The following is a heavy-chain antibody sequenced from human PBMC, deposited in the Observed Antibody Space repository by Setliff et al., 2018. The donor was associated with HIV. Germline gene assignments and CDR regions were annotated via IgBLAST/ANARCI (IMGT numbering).Heavy chain of an antibody. Sequence: HPGGSLRLSCAASGFTFSSFAMTWVRQAPGKGLEWVANIKQDGSEKYYVDSVKGRFTISRDNAKNSLYLQMNSLRAEDTAVYYCAREDYSDSNDYYYISSGYDYWGQGTLVTVSS. J-gene: IGHJ4*02. CDR3: AREDYSDSNDYYYISSGYDY. CDR1: GFTFSSFA. CDR2: IKQDGSEK. D-gene: IGHD3-22*01. V-gene: IGHV3-7*01.